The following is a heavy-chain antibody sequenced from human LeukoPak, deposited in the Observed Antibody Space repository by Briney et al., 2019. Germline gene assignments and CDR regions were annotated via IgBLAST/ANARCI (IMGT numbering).Heavy chain of an antibody. CDR2: LWSDGSNK. D-gene: IGHD1-20*01. CDR3: ARDNFGFDY. J-gene: IGHJ4*02. Sequence: GGSLRLSCAASGFTFSSYGMHWVRQAPGKGLEWVAVLWSDGSNKYYADSVKGRFTISRDNSKNTLYLQMNSMRAEDTAVFYCARDNFGFDYWGQGTLVTVSS. CDR1: GFTFSSYG. V-gene: IGHV3-33*01.